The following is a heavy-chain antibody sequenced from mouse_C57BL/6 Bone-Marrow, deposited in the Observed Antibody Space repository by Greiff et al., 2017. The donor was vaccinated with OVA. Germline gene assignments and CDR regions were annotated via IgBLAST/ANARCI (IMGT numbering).Heavy chain of an antibody. CDR1: GYSITSGYY. D-gene: IGHD1-1*01. CDR3: ARDYYGSSYFDY. CDR2: IRYDGSN. Sequence: EVQLQQSGPGLVKPSQSLSLTCSVTGYSITSGYYWNWIRKFPGNKLECMGYIRYDGSNNYNPSLKNRISITRDTSKNQFFLKLNSVTTEDTATYYCARDYYGSSYFDYWGQGTTLTVSS. V-gene: IGHV3-6*01. J-gene: IGHJ2*01.